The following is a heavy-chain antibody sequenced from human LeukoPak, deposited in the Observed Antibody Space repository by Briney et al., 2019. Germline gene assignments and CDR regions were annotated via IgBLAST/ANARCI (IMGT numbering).Heavy chain of an antibody. J-gene: IGHJ4*02. D-gene: IGHD1-26*01. CDR2: ISAYNGNT. V-gene: IGHV1-18*01. Sequence: ASVKVSCKASGYTFTNYGISWVRQAPGQGLEWMGWISAYNGNTKYAQKFQGRVSMTTATSTSTAYMELRGLRSDDTAVYYCARSSTWEPFDYWGQGTLVTVSS. CDR1: GYTFTNYG. CDR3: ARSSTWEPFDY.